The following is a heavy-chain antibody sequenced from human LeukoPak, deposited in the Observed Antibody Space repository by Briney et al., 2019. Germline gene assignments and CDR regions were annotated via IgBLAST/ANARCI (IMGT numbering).Heavy chain of an antibody. CDR3: ARHRLAGGDYDSSGYNWFDP. CDR1: GGSFSGYY. J-gene: IGHJ5*02. D-gene: IGHD3-22*01. CDR2: IYYSGST. Sequence: SETLSLTCAVYGGSFSGYYWSWIRQPPGKGLEWIGSIYYSGSTYYNPSLKSRVTISVDTSKNQFSLKLSSVTAADTAVYYCARHRLAGGDYDSSGYNWFDPWGQGTLVTVSS. V-gene: IGHV4-34*01.